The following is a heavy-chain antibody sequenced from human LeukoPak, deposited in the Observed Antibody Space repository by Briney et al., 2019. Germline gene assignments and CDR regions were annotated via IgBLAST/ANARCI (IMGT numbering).Heavy chain of an antibody. CDR2: IYYSGST. Sequence: SETLSLTCTVSGGSISSYYWSWIRQPPGKGLEWIGYIYYSGSTNYNPSLKSRVTISVDTSKNQFSLKLSSVTAADTAVYYCARHPASYFARSSWPLFDYWGQGTLVTVSS. CDR3: ARHPASYFARSSWPLFDY. V-gene: IGHV4-59*08. CDR1: GGSISSYY. D-gene: IGHD6-13*01. J-gene: IGHJ4*02.